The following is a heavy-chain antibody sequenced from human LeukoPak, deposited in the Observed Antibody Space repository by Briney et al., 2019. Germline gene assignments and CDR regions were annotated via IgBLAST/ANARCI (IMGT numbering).Heavy chain of an antibody. D-gene: IGHD2-8*01. CDR2: THYTGNT. CDR1: SDSINYYY. J-gene: IGHJ4*02. CDR3: AKWSSTLKAFDF. Sequence: PSETLSLTCSVPSDSINYYYWNWIRQPPGKELEWIAYTHYTGNTNSNPSLKSRVTTSVGTSKSQFSLKLSSVTAADTAVYYCAKWSSTLKAFDFWGQGILAIVSS. V-gene: IGHV4-59*08.